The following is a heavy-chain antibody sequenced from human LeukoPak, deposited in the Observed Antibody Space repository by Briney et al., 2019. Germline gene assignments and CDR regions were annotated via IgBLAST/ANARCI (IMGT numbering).Heavy chain of an antibody. Sequence: PGGSLRLSCTASGFTLDSYAMSGVRQAPGKGLEWVSSISGGREDTYYADSVKGRFTISRDNSKSTLYLQMNSLRAEDTAVYYCARTIAQYSNSWLYFYYGLDVWGQGTTVTVSS. CDR2: ISGGREDT. J-gene: IGHJ6*02. CDR3: ARTIAQYSNSWLYFYYGLDV. D-gene: IGHD6-13*01. V-gene: IGHV3-23*01. CDR1: GFTLDSYA.